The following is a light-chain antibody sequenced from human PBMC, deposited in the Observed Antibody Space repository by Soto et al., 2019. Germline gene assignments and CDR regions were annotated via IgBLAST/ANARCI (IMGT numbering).Light chain of an antibody. CDR3: AAWDGSLNGWV. Sequence: QSVLTQAPSASGTPGQRVTISCSGSSSNIGSNTGSWYQRVPGTAPKLLIYSNDQRPSGVPDPFSGSKSGTSASLAIGGLQAEDESDYYCAAWDGSLNGWVFGGGTKLTVL. CDR2: SND. CDR1: SSNIGSNT. V-gene: IGLV1-44*01. J-gene: IGLJ2*01.